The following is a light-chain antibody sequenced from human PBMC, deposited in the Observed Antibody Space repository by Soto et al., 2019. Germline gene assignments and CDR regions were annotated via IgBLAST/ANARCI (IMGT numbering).Light chain of an antibody. CDR2: EGS. CDR1: SSDVGSYNL. Sequence: QSVLTQPASVSGSPGQSITISCTGTSSDVGSYNLVSWYQQHPGKAPKLMIYEGSARPSGVSNRFSGSKSGNTASLTISGLQAEDEADYYCSSYTSSSTYVFGTGTKLTVL. V-gene: IGLV2-14*02. J-gene: IGLJ1*01. CDR3: SSYTSSSTYV.